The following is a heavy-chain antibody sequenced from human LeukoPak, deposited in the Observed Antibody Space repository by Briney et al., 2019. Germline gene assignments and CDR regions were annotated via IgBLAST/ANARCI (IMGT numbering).Heavy chain of an antibody. CDR3: AKSAAAGTYYYYMDV. V-gene: IGHV3-9*01. CDR1: GFTFSDYY. CDR2: ISWNSGSI. J-gene: IGHJ6*03. D-gene: IGHD6-13*01. Sequence: PGGSLRLSCAASGFTFSDYYMSWIRQAPGKGLEWVSGISWNSGSIGYADSVKGRFTISRDNAKNSLYLQMNSLRAEDTALYYCAKSAAAGTYYYYMDVWGKGTTVTVSS.